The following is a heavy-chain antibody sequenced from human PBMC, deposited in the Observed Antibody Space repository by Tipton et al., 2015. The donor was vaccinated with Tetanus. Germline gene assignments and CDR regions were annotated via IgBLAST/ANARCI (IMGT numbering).Heavy chain of an antibody. CDR2: IYYNGDT. J-gene: IGHJ5*02. CDR3: ARGRQRLVPAGFDL. D-gene: IGHD6-13*01. CDR1: GGSISGYY. Sequence: TLSLTCSVSGGSISGYYWNWLRQSPGRGLEWLGNIYYNGDTDYNPSLRSRATIFLDTAKQVFSLKLNSVTAADSAVYYCARGRQRLVPAGFDLWGQGTLVTVSS. V-gene: IGHV4-59*12.